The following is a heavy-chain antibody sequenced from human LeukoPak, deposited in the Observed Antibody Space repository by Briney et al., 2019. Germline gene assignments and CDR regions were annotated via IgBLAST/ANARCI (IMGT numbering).Heavy chain of an antibody. V-gene: IGHV4-59*10. CDR1: GESFSDYY. CDR2: IYSSGST. J-gene: IGHJ4*02. CDR3: ASTICISTSCYPGVVDY. D-gene: IGHD2-2*01. Sequence: KPSETLSLTCAVYGESFSDYYWSWIRQPAGKGLEWIGRIYSSGSTNYNPALRSRLTISVDTSKSQFSLKLSSVTAADTAVYYCASTICISTSCYPGVVDYWGQGTLVTVSS.